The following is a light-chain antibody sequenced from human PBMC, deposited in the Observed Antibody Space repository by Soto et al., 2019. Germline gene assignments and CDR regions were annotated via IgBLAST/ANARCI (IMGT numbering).Light chain of an antibody. J-gene: IGKJ5*01. CDR2: AAS. V-gene: IGKV1-39*01. CDR1: QSISND. CDR3: QQSYNIPIT. Sequence: DDRRTKYKYSLSSSVGGRVTITCRASQSISNDLNWYQQKPGKAPKVLIYAASTLQSGVPSRFSGSGSGTDFTLIISSLQPEDFATFYCQQSYNIPITFGQRRLLAIK.